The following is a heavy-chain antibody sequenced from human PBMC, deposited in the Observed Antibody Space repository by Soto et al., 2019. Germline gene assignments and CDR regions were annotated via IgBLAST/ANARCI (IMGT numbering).Heavy chain of an antibody. V-gene: IGHV1-18*01. J-gene: IGHJ4*02. CDR2: ISAYNGNT. CDR3: SRESPPADY. CDR1: GYTFTSYG. Sequence: HVQLVQSGAEVKKPGASVKVSCKASGYTFTSYGISWVRQAPGQGLEWMGWISAYNGNTNYAQKLQGRVTMTTDTSRSTSFLELRRLRSVDTSVYYASRESPPADYWGQGTLVTVSS.